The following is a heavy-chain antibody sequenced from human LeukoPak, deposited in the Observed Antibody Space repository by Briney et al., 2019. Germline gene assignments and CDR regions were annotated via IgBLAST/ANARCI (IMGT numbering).Heavy chain of an antibody. CDR2: VTSTTSYI. CDR3: ARFFTIFGGVGGYFNL. CDR1: GFTLSDYT. V-gene: IGHV3-21*01. D-gene: IGHD3-3*01. Sequence: GGSLRLSCAASGFTLSDYTMNWVRQSPGKGLEWISSVTSTTSYIYYEDSVKGRFTISRDNAKNSLSLQMNSLRAEDTAIYYWARFFTIFGGVGGYFNLGGRGPLVTV. J-gene: IGHJ2*01.